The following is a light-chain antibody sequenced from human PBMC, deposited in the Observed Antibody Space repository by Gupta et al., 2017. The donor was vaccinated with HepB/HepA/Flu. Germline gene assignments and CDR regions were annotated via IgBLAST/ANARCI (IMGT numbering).Light chain of an antibody. V-gene: IGLV3-21*03. Sequence: SYVLPPPPSVSVAPGNTARILCGADRIGSERVHGYQQKSGLAPVLVVYDDSERPAGIPERFSGSNSGNTATLIISRVEAGDEADYYCQVWSITSGVFGGGTRLTVL. J-gene: IGLJ3*02. CDR1: RIGSER. CDR3: QVWSITSGV. CDR2: DDS.